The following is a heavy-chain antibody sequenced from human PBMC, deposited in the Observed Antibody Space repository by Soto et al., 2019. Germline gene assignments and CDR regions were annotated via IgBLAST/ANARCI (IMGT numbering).Heavy chain of an antibody. CDR3: ARSMVRGPLIWFDP. CDR2: IYYSGST. D-gene: IGHD3-10*01. V-gene: IGHV4-39*01. Sequence: SETLSLTCTVSGGSISSSSYYWGWIRQPPGKGLEWIGSIYYSGSTYYNPSLKSRVTISVDTSKNQFSLKLSSVTAADTAVYYCARSMVRGPLIWFDPLGQGTLVTVSS. J-gene: IGHJ5*02. CDR1: GGSISSSSYY.